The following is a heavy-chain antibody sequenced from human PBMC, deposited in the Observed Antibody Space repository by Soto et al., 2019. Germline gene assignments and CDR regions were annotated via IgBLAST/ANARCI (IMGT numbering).Heavy chain of an antibody. CDR3: AREHSGIEQQLGLSLWSNWFDP. CDR1: GFTFSSYA. CDR2: ISYDGSNK. D-gene: IGHD6-13*01. Sequence: QTGGSLRLSCAASGFTFSSYAMHWVRQAPGKGLEWVAVISYDGSNKYYADSVKGRFTISRDNSKNTLYLQMNSLRAEDTAVYYCAREHSGIEQQLGLSLWSNWFDPWGQGTLVTVSS. V-gene: IGHV3-30-3*01. J-gene: IGHJ5*02.